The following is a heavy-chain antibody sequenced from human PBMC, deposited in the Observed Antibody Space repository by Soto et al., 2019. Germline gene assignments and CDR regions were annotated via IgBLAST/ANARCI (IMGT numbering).Heavy chain of an antibody. V-gene: IGHV4-34*01. CDR2: INHSGST. CDR3: ARGYLYAYYYYYYMDV. D-gene: IGHD2-8*01. Sequence: SETLSLTCAVYGGSFSGYYWSWIRQPPGKGLEWIGEINHSGSTNYNPSLKSRVTISVDTSKNQFSLKLSSVTAADTAVYYCARGYLYAYYYYYYMDVWGKGTTVTVSS. CDR1: GGSFSGYY. J-gene: IGHJ6*03.